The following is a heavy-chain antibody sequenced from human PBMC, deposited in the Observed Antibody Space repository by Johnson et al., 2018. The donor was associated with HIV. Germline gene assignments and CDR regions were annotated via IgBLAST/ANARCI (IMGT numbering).Heavy chain of an antibody. Sequence: VQLVESGGGLVQPGGSLRLSCAASGFTVSSHYMSWVRQAPGKGLEWVALIYSGDTPYYDDSVKGRFTISRDNSKNTLYLQMNSLRAEDTAVYYCARAHYDSSGYLLKGGAFDIWGQGTMVTVSS. D-gene: IGHD3-22*01. V-gene: IGHV3-66*01. CDR1: GFTVSSHY. J-gene: IGHJ3*02. CDR2: IYSGDTP. CDR3: ARAHYDSSGYLLKGGAFDI.